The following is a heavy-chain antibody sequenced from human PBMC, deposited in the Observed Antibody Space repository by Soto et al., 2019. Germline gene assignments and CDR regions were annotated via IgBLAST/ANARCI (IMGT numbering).Heavy chain of an antibody. V-gene: IGHV3-33*01. CDR3: ARDQAAAPTLDYYFGMDV. CDR1: GFTFSNYG. Sequence: ESGGGVVQPGRSLRLSCAASGFTFSNYGMHWVRQAPGKGLEWVAVIWYAGTNKYYADSVKGRFTISRDNSKNTLYLQMNSLRAEDTAVYYCARDQAAAPTLDYYFGMDVWGQGTTVTVSS. D-gene: IGHD6-13*01. CDR2: IWYAGTNK. J-gene: IGHJ6*02.